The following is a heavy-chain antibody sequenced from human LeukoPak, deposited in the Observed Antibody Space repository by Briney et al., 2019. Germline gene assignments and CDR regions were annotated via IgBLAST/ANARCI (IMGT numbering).Heavy chain of an antibody. J-gene: IGHJ6*02. CDR2: LSGSGGST. D-gene: IGHD3-10*01. CDR1: GFTFSSYA. Sequence: GGSLRLSCAASGFTFSSYAMTWVRQAPGKGLEWVSALSGSGGSTYYADSVKGRFTISRDNSQNTLYLQMNSLRAEDTAVYYCARDLYYYGSGSFGKYYYYGMDVWGQGTTVTVSS. CDR3: ARDLYYYGSGSFGKYYYYGMDV. V-gene: IGHV3-23*01.